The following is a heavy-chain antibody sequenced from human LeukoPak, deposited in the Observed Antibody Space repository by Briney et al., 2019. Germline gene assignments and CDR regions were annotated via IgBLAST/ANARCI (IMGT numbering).Heavy chain of an antibody. V-gene: IGHV3-72*01. J-gene: IGHJ4*02. CDR2: VRTKARSYNT. Sequence: SGGPLRHFHAASGLHYSENHMVGPRQATGKALEWVGRVRTKARSYNTEYAASVKGRFTISRDDSMNSLYLQMRSLKTEDTAVYYCAVIVGARSFDFWGQGTLVTVSS. D-gene: IGHD1-26*01. CDR1: GLHYSENH. CDR3: AVIVGARSFDF.